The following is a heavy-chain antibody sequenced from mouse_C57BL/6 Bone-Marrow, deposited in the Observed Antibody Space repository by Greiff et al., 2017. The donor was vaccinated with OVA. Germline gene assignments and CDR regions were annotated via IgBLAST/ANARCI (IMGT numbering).Heavy chain of an antibody. J-gene: IGHJ3*01. V-gene: IGHV3-6*01. D-gene: IGHD2-12*01. Sequence: EVQLQESGPGLVKPSQSLSLTCSVTGYSITSGYYWNWIRQFPGNKLEWMGYISYDGSNNYNPSLKNRISITRDTSKIQLFLKLNSVTTEDTATYYCSRESYLRFAYWGQGTLVTVSA. CDR3: SRESYLRFAY. CDR1: GYSITSGYY. CDR2: ISYDGSN.